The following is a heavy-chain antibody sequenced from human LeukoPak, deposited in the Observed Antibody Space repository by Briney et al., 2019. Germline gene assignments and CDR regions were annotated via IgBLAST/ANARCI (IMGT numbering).Heavy chain of an antibody. CDR3: AKGGGYSYGTAFCDI. CDR2: ISYDGNSK. Sequence: GGSLRLSCAASGFTFSSYGMHWVRQAPGKGLEWVAVISYDGNSKYYADSVKGRFTISRDNSKNTLYLQMNSLRAEDTAVYYCAKGGGYSYGTAFCDIWGQGAMVTVSS. CDR1: GFTFSSYG. V-gene: IGHV3-30*18. D-gene: IGHD5-18*01. J-gene: IGHJ3*02.